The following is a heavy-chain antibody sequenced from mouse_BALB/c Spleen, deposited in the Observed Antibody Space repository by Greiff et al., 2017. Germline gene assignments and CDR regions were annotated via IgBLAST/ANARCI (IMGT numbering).Heavy chain of an antibody. CDR3: ARGRYDGFAY. CDR2: ISDGGSYT. Sequence: EVQLVESGGGLVKPGGSLKLSCAASGFTFSDYYMYWVRQTPEKRLEWVATISDGGSYTYYPDSVKGRFTISRDNAKNNLYLQMSSLKSEDTAMYYCARGRYDGFAYWGQGTLVTVSA. J-gene: IGHJ3*01. CDR1: GFTFSDYY. V-gene: IGHV5-4*02. D-gene: IGHD2-14*01.